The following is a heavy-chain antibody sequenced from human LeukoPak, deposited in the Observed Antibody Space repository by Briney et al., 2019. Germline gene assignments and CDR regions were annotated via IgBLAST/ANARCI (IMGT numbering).Heavy chain of an antibody. CDR2: IIPILGIA. CDR3: AARYYDSSGLDY. V-gene: IGHV1-69*04. CDR1: GGTFSSYA. D-gene: IGHD3-22*01. Sequence: SVRVSCKASGGTFSSYAISWVRQAPGQGLEWMGRIIPILGIANYAQKFQGRVTITADKSTSTAYMELSSLRSEDTAVYYCAARYYDSSGLDYWGQGTLVTVSS. J-gene: IGHJ4*02.